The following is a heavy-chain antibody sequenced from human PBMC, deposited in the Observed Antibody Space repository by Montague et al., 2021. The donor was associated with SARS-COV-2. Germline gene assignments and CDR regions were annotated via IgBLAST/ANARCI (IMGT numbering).Heavy chain of an antibody. V-gene: IGHV6-1*01. CDR3: VRYSGWFYFDF. CDR1: GDXVSSNSVA. CDR2: TYYRSKWYS. J-gene: IGHJ4*02. D-gene: IGHD6-19*01. Sequence: CAISGDXVSSNSVAWGWIRQSPSRGLEWLGRTYYRSKWYSDYAPXVRGRLTVNPDASKNEFSLELNYVTPEDTAVYYCVRYSGWFYFDFWGQGTLVTVSS.